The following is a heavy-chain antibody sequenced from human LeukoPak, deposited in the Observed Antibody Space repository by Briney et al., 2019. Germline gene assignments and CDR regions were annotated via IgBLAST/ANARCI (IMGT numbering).Heavy chain of an antibody. CDR1: GFTFSFYD. CDR2: IGTAGDT. J-gene: IGHJ4*02. CDR3: ARAYYDIMTVSPHCDY. V-gene: IGHV3-13*04. D-gene: IGHD3-9*01. Sequence: GGSLRLSYAASGFTFSFYDMHWVRQATGKGLEWVSAIGTAGDTYYPGSVKGRFTISRENAKNSLYLQMNSLRAGDTAVYDCARAYYDIMTVSPHCDYWGQGTLVTVSS.